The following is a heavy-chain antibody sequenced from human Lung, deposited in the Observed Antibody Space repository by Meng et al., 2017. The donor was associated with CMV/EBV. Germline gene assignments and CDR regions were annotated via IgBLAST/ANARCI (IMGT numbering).Heavy chain of an antibody. V-gene: IGHV3-66*02. D-gene: IGHD3-3*01. CDR1: GFTVSSNY. J-gene: IGHJ4*02. CDR2: IYSGGRT. Sequence: GGSXRLXCAASGFTVSSNYMTWVRQDPGKGLEWVSVIYSGGRTYYADSVKGRFTISRDNSKNSVYLQMNSLRPEDTAVYYCARVNFGVVTYFDYWGQGTVVTVSS. CDR3: ARVNFGVVTYFDY.